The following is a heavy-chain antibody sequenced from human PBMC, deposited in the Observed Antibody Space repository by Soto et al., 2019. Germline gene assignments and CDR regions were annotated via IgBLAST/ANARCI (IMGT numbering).Heavy chain of an antibody. V-gene: IGHV3-7*01. CDR1: GFTFRNFW. CDR3: VRENYFDY. J-gene: IGHJ4*02. Sequence: EEQLVESGGGLVQPGGSLRLSCAGSGFTFRNFWMGWVRQAPGKRLEWVANIKQDGSESSYADSVKGCFTISRDNAKNSLYLQMSSLGADDTAVYYCVRENYFDYWGQGILVIVSS. CDR2: IKQDGSES.